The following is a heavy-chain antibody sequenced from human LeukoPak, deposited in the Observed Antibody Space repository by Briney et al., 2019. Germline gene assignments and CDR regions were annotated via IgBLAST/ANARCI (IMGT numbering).Heavy chain of an antibody. CDR1: GFTFSSYS. CDR2: ISSSSSTI. V-gene: IGHV3-48*04. Sequence: GGSLRLSCAASGFTFSSYSMNWVRQAPGKGLEWVSYISSSSSTIYYADSVKGRFTISRDNAKNSQYLQMNSLRAENTAVYYCARAGANYYYYMDVWGRGTTVTVSS. J-gene: IGHJ6*03. D-gene: IGHD4/OR15-4a*01. CDR3: ARAGANYYYYMDV.